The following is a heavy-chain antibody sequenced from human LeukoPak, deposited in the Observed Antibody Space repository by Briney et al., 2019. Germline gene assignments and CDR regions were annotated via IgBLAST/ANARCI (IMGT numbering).Heavy chain of an antibody. CDR2: ISGSGGST. J-gene: IGHJ4*02. Sequence: GGSLRLSCAASGFTFSSYAMSWVRQAPGKGLEWVSAISGSGGSTYYADSVKGRFTISRDNSKNTLYLQMNSLRAEDTAVYYCAKTSHLASYYYDSSGYYGDYWGQGTLLTVSS. D-gene: IGHD3-22*01. V-gene: IGHV3-23*01. CDR1: GFTFSSYA. CDR3: AKTSHLASYYYDSSGYYGDY.